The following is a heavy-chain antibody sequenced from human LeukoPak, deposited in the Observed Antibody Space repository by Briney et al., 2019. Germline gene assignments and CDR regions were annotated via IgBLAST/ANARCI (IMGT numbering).Heavy chain of an antibody. CDR1: GFTFSDYY. CDR3: ATESYYYDSSGYYFDY. Sequence: GGSLRLSCAASGFTFSDYYMSWIRQAPGKGLEWVSAISGSGGSTYYADSVKGRFTISRDNSKNTLYLQMNSLRAEDTAVYNCATESYYYDSSGYYFDYWGQGTLVTVSS. J-gene: IGHJ4*02. D-gene: IGHD3-22*01. CDR2: ISGSGGST. V-gene: IGHV3-23*01.